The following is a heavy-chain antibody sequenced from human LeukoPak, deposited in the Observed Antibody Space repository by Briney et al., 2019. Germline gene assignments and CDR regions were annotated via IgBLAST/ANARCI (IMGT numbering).Heavy chain of an antibody. D-gene: IGHD3-10*01. J-gene: IGHJ4*02. Sequence: PGGSLRLSCAASGFTFSSYAMSWVRQAPGKGLEWVSAISGSGGSTYYADSVKGRFTISRDNSKNALYLQMNSLRAEDTAVYYCAKVYGSGSYQDYWGQGTLVTVSS. CDR2: ISGSGGST. CDR1: GFTFSSYA. CDR3: AKVYGSGSYQDY. V-gene: IGHV3-23*01.